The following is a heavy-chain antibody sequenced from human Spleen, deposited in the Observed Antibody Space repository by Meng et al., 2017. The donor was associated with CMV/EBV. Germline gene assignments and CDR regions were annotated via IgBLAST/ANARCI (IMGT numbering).Heavy chain of an antibody. CDR3: VGGSNTSCYNFACYGMDV. Sequence: GGSLRLSCAASGLIFSDYYMSWIRQAPGKGLEWVSHISSCGTAISYADSVTGRFTISRDNAKKSVYLQMNSLRAEDTAVYYCVGGSNTSCYNFACYGMDVWGHGTTVTVSS. CDR2: ISSCGTAI. D-gene: IGHD2-2*01. V-gene: IGHV3-11*01. CDR1: GLIFSDYY. J-gene: IGHJ6*02.